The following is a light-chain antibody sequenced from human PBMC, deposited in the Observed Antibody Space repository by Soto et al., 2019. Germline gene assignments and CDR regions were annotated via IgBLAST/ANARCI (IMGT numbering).Light chain of an antibody. CDR2: DVR. J-gene: IGLJ1*01. V-gene: IGLV2-14*03. CDR1: SSDLGTYNY. Sequence: QSVLTQPASVSGSPGQSITISCTGTSSDLGTYNYVSWYQQHPDKAPKLIIYDVRNRPSGVSDRFSGSKSGDTASLIISGLQAEDEADYYCFSSSTTISCHVLGTGTKVTVL. CDR3: FSSSTTISCHV.